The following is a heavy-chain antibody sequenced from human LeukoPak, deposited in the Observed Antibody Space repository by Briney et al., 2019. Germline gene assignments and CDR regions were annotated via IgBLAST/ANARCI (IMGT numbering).Heavy chain of an antibody. CDR3: ARGGPLYYGGNSGADY. D-gene: IGHD4-23*01. CDR1: GFTFSSYS. Sequence: PGGSLRLSCAASGFTFSSYSMNWVRQAPGKGLEWVSSISSSSSYIYYADSVKGRFTISRDNAKNSLYLQMNSLRAEDTAVYYCARGGPLYYGGNSGADYWGQGTLVTVSS. CDR2: ISSSSSYI. V-gene: IGHV3-21*01. J-gene: IGHJ4*02.